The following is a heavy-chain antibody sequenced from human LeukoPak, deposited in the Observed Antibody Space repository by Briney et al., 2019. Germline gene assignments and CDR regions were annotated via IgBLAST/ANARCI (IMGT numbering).Heavy chain of an antibody. J-gene: IGHJ5*02. V-gene: IGHV4-4*07. Sequence: SETLSLTCTVSGGSLSSYSWTWIRQPAGKGLEWIGRIYTSASTNYNPSLKSRVTMSLDTSKNQFSLKLSSVTAADTAVYYCARGPTTSIASWFDPWGQGTLVTVSS. CDR1: GGSLSSYS. CDR3: ARGPTTSIASWFDP. D-gene: IGHD2-21*01. CDR2: IYTSAST.